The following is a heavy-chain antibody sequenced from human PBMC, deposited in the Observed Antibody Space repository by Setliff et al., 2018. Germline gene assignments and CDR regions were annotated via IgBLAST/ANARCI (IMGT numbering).Heavy chain of an antibody. D-gene: IGHD7-27*01. CDR1: GYSFTRYW. J-gene: IGHJ6*02. CDR2: IYPSDSDT. Sequence: PGESLKISCKGSGYSFTRYWIGWVRQMPGKGLEWMGIIYPSDSDTRYNPSFQGQVTISADKSISTAYLQWSSLKASDTAMYYCARRQGANWGSDYYYGMDVWGQGTTVTVSS. V-gene: IGHV5-51*01. CDR3: ARRQGANWGSDYYYGMDV.